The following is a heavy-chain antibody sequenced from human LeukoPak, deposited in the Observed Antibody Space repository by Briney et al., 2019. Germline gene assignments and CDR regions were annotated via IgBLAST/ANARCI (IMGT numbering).Heavy chain of an antibody. Sequence: SETLSLTCTVSGGSISSYYWSWIRQPAGKGLEWIGRIYTSGSTNYNPSLKSRVTMSVDTSRNQFSLKLSSVTAADTAVYYCARVPNYDSSGYYYKGGYYFDYWGQGTLVTVSS. D-gene: IGHD3-22*01. CDR2: IYTSGST. V-gene: IGHV4-4*07. CDR1: GGSISSYY. CDR3: ARVPNYDSSGYYYKGGYYFDY. J-gene: IGHJ4*02.